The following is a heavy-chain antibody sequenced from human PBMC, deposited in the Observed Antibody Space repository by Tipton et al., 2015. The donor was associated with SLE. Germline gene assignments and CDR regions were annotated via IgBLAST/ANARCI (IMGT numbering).Heavy chain of an antibody. Sequence: TLSLTCSVSGGSISLLSWSWIRQPPGKRLEWIGYIFSTGGSNYNPSLKSRVTISVETSKNQFSLQLSSVTAADTAVYYCARGRYFDSTGFRSEHWFFGMDVWGQGTTVTVSS. J-gene: IGHJ6*02. V-gene: IGHV4-59*11. CDR3: ARGRYFDSTGFRSEHWFFGMDV. D-gene: IGHD2/OR15-2a*01. CDR2: IFSTGGS. CDR1: GGSISLLS.